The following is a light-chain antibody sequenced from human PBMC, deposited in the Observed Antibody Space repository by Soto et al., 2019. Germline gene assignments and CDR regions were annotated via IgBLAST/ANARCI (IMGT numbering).Light chain of an antibody. J-gene: IGKJ4*01. V-gene: IGKV3-20*01. CDR2: DAS. CDR3: QQFSSYPLT. Sequence: EVVLTQSPGTLSLSPGERATLSCRASQTVRNNYLPWYQQKPGQAPRLLIYDASSRATGIPDRFSGGGSGTDFTLTISRLEPEDVAVYYCQQFSSYPLTFGGGTKV. CDR1: QTVRNNY.